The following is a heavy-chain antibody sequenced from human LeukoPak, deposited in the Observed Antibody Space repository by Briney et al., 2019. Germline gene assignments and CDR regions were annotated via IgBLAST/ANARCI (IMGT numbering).Heavy chain of an antibody. J-gene: IGHJ3*02. CDR3: ARDEWRGSSHAFDI. V-gene: IGHV3-21*01. CDR2: ISSSSSYI. CDR1: GFSSSNFT. D-gene: IGHD1-26*01. Sequence: GGSLRLSCAASGFSSSNFTMNWVRQAPGKGLEWVSSISSSSSYIYYADSVKGRFTISRDNAKNSLYLQMNSLRAEDTAVYYCARDEWRGSSHAFDIWGQGTMVTVSS.